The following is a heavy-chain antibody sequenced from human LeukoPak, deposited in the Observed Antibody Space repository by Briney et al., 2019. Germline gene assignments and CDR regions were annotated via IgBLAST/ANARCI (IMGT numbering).Heavy chain of an antibody. Sequence: PSETLSLTCTVSGYSISSGYFWGWIRQPPGKGLEWSWNIHHIGSTYYNPALKSPVTISVDTSNHQLSLKLSSVTAADPAVYYCASAQQYYYGPQSWGQGTLVTVSS. V-gene: IGHV4-38-2*02. J-gene: IGHJ5*02. D-gene: IGHD3-10*01. CDR3: ASAQQYYYGPQS. CDR2: IHHIGST. CDR1: GYSISSGYF.